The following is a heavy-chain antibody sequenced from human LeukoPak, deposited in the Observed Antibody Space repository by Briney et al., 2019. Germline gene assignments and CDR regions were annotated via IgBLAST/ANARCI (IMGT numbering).Heavy chain of an antibody. D-gene: IGHD3-10*01. V-gene: IGHV1-2*02. CDR2: INPNSGGT. CDR1: GYTFTGYY. J-gene: IGHJ6*02. Sequence: ASVKVSCKASGYTFTGYYMHWVRQAPGQGLEWMGWINPNSGGTNYAQKFQGRVTMTRDTSISTAYMELSRLRSDDTAVYYCARDQGKGSGSCYGMDVWGQGTTVTVSS. CDR3: ARDQGKGSGSCYGMDV.